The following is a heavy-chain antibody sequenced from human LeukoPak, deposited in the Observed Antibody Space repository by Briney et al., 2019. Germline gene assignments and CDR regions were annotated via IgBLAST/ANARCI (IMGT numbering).Heavy chain of an antibody. CDR2: IIPILGIA. CDR3: ARDQGDGYNFIGY. V-gene: IGHV1-69*04. D-gene: IGHD5-24*01. J-gene: IGHJ4*02. Sequence: SVKVSCKASGGTFSSYAISWVRQAPGQGLEWMGRIIPILGIANYAQKFQGRVTITADKSTSTAYMELSSLRSEDTAVYYCARDQGDGYNFIGYWGQGTLVTVSS. CDR1: GGTFSSYA.